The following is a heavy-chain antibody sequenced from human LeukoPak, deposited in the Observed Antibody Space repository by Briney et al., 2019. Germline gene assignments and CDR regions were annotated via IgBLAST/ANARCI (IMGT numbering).Heavy chain of an antibody. CDR2: IKQDGSEK. J-gene: IGHJ3*01. Sequence: GGSLRLSCAASGFTFSSYWMSWVRQAPGEGLKWVANIKQDGSEKYYVDSVKGRFTISRDNAKNSLYLQMNSLRAEDTAVYYCGVSPRHDAFDFWGQGTMVTVSS. V-gene: IGHV3-7*01. CDR3: GVSPRHDAFDF. CDR1: GFTFSSYW.